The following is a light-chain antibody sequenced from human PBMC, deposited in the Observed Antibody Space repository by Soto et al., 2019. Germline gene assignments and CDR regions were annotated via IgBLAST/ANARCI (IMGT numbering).Light chain of an antibody. CDR1: SGDVGGYNY. CDR2: EVS. CDR3: SSYTGSSTLV. Sequence: QSVLTQPASVSGSPGQSITISCTGTSGDVGGYNYVSWYQQHPDKAPKLMIYEVSNRPSGVSNRFSGSKSGNTASLTISGLQTEDEADYYCSSYTGSSTLVFGGGTKVTVL. J-gene: IGLJ2*01. V-gene: IGLV2-14*01.